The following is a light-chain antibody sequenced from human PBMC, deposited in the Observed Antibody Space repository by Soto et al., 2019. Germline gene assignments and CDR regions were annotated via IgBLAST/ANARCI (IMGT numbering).Light chain of an antibody. CDR3: CSYAGSYV. Sequence: QSVQTQPRSVSWSPGHSVTISCTGTSSDVGGYNYVSWYQQHPGKAPKLMIYDVSKRPSGVPDRFSGSKSGNTASLTISGLQAEDEADYYCCSYAGSYVFGTGTKVTVL. V-gene: IGLV2-11*01. CDR1: SSDVGGYNY. J-gene: IGLJ1*01. CDR2: DVS.